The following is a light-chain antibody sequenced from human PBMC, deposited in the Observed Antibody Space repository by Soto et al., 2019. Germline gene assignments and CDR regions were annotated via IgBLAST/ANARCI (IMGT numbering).Light chain of an antibody. V-gene: IGLV2-14*01. J-gene: IGLJ1*01. CDR2: QVT. CDR1: SSDIGGYYY. CDR3: TSYSSSNTFYV. Sequence: QPALTQPASVSGSPGQSITISCTGTSSDIGGYYYVSWYQHHPGKAPKLIIYQVTNRPSGVSYRFSGSKSGNTASLTISGFQAEDEADYYCTSYSSSNTFYVFGAGTKVTVL.